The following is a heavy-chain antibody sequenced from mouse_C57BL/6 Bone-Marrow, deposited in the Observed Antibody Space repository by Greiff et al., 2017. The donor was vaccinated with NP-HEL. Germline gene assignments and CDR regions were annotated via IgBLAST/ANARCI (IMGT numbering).Heavy chain of an antibody. CDR2: INYDGSST. CDR1: GFTFSDYY. V-gene: IGHV5-16*01. J-gene: IGHJ1*03. CDR3: ARVNNYWYFDV. Sequence: EVKLVESEGGLVQPGRSMKLSCTASGFTFSDYYMAWVRQVPEKGLEWVANINYDGSSTYYLDSLKSRFIISRDNAKNILYLQMSSLKSEDTATYYCARVNNYWYFDVWGTGTTVTVSS. D-gene: IGHD5-2*01.